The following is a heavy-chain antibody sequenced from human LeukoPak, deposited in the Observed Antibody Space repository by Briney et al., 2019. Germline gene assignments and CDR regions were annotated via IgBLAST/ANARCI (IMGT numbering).Heavy chain of an antibody. Sequence: GGSLRLSCAASGFTFSNAWMSWVRQAPGKGLEWVANIKEDGSEKYYVDSVKGRFTISRDNAKNSVYLQMNSLRVEDTAVYYCAREEWWFDAWGQGTLVTVSS. D-gene: IGHD2-8*01. J-gene: IGHJ5*02. CDR2: IKEDGSEK. CDR1: GFTFSNAW. CDR3: AREEWWFDA. V-gene: IGHV3-7*01.